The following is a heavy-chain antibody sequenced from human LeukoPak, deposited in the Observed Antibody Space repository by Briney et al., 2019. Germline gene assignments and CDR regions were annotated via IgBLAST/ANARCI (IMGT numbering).Heavy chain of an antibody. Sequence: PGRTLRLSRAASGITSSSYTMNWVREAPGERLEWVSSISSSSSAIYYAASVKGRFSISRDNAKNSLYLQMNSLRDEDTAVYYRARGALRDSDYWGQGTLVTVSS. CDR3: ARGALRDSDY. V-gene: IGHV3-48*02. D-gene: IGHD3-9*01. J-gene: IGHJ4*02. CDR1: GITSSSYT. CDR2: ISSSSSAI.